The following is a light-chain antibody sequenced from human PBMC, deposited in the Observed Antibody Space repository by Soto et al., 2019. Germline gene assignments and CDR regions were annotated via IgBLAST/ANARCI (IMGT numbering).Light chain of an antibody. Sequence: EIVLTQSPGTLSLSPGERATLSCRASQSVSSSYLAWYQQKPGQAPRLLIYDASTRATCIPDRISGSGSGTDFTLTISRLEPEDFAVYYCQQYGSSPWTFGQGTRVEIK. V-gene: IGKV3-20*01. CDR2: DAS. CDR3: QQYGSSPWT. CDR1: QSVSSSY. J-gene: IGKJ1*01.